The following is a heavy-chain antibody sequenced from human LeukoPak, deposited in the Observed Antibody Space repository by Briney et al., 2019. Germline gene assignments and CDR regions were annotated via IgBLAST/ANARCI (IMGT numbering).Heavy chain of an antibody. D-gene: IGHD6-25*01. Sequence: AASVKVSCKASGGTFSIYAISWVRQAPGQGLEWMGRIIPIFGIANYAQKFQGRVTITADKSTSTAYMELSSLRSEDTAVYYCARGAEVSRLYGMDVWGQGTTVTVSS. V-gene: IGHV1-69*04. CDR1: GGTFSIYA. CDR2: IIPIFGIA. J-gene: IGHJ6*02. CDR3: ARGAEVSRLYGMDV.